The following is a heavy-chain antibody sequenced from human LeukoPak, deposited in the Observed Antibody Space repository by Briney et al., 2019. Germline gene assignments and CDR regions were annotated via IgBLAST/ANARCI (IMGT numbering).Heavy chain of an antibody. CDR2: INAGNGNT. J-gene: IGHJ4*02. D-gene: IGHD3-9*01. CDR1: GYTFTSYA. Sequence: ASVKVSCKASGYTFTSYAMHWVRQAPGQRLEWMGWINAGNGNTKYSQKFQGRVTITRDTSASTAYMELSSLRSEDTAVYYCATDYDILTGADYWGQGTLVTVSS. V-gene: IGHV1-3*01. CDR3: ATDYDILTGADY.